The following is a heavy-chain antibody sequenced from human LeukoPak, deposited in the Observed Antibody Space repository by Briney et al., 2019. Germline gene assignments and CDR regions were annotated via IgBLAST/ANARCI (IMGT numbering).Heavy chain of an antibody. CDR1: GFAFSSYA. D-gene: IGHD4-17*01. Sequence: GGSLRLSCAASGFAFSSYAMSWVRQAPGKGLEWVSAISGSGGSTYYADSVKGRFTISRDNSKNTLYLQMNSLRAEDTAVYYCAKRGEYGDYEGYWGQGTLVTVSS. CDR2: ISGSGGST. CDR3: AKRGEYGDYEGY. J-gene: IGHJ4*02. V-gene: IGHV3-23*01.